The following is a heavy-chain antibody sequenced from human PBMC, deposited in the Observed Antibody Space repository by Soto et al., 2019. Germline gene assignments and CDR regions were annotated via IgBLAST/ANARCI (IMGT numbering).Heavy chain of an antibody. J-gene: IGHJ4*02. CDR1: GFSLNNFA. V-gene: IGHV3-23*01. Sequence: EVQLLESGGDLVQPGGSLRLSCAASGFSLNNFAMAWFRQAPGKGLEWVSTITSSGDKTSYADSVKGRFIISRDNSKNMLYLQMNSLRVEDTALYYCARDCASTSCSVWRDWGQGTLVTVSS. D-gene: IGHD2-2*01. CDR2: ITSSGDKT. CDR3: ARDCASTSCSVWRD.